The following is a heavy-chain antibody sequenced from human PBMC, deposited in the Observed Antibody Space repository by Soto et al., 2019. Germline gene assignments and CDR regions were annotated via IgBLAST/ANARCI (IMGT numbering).Heavy chain of an antibody. Sequence: QVQLVQSGAEVKKPGSSVRVSCKASGDTFTFYSINWVRQAPGLGLEWMGRINPILSMSNYAQRFQGRVMMTADKSTSTVYMEMGSLRSEDTAMYYCASSYGSGYRDFDYWGQGALVTVSS. CDR2: INPILSMS. D-gene: IGHD3-10*01. J-gene: IGHJ4*02. CDR3: ASSYGSGYRDFDY. CDR1: GDTFTFYS. V-gene: IGHV1-69*02.